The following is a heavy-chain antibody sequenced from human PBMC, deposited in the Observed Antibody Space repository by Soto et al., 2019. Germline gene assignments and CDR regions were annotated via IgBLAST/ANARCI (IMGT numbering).Heavy chain of an antibody. V-gene: IGHV5-10-1*03. Sequence: EVQLVQSGAEVKKPGESLRISCKGSGYSFTSYWISWVRQMPGKGLEWMGRIDPSDSYTNYSPSFQGHVTISADKSISTAYLQWSSLKASDTAMYYCAREGTMIVEVSYYYYGMDVWGQGTTVTVSS. D-gene: IGHD3-22*01. CDR1: GYSFTSYW. CDR2: IDPSDSYT. J-gene: IGHJ6*02. CDR3: AREGTMIVEVSYYYYGMDV.